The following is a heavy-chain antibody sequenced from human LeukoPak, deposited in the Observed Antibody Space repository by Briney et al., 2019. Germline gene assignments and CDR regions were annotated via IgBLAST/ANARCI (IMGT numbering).Heavy chain of an antibody. CDR2: INHSGTT. J-gene: IGHJ3*02. V-gene: IGHV4-34*01. Sequence: SETLSLTCAVYGGSFSGYYWSWIRQPPEKGLEWIGEINHSGTTNYNPSLKSRVTISVDTSKNHFSLKLSSVTAADTAVYYCARDPYYDFWSGYRHDAFDIWGQGTMVTVSS. D-gene: IGHD3-3*01. CDR1: GGSFSGYY. CDR3: ARDPYYDFWSGYRHDAFDI.